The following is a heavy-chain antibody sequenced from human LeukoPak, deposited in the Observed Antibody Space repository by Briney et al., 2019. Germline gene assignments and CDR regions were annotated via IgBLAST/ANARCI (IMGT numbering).Heavy chain of an antibody. J-gene: IGHJ6*03. D-gene: IGHD3-3*01. CDR2: IYTSGST. Sequence: PSETLSLTCTVAGGSISSNYWSWIRQPAGKGREWIGRIYTSGSTNDNRSLKSGVTMSLDTSKNQFSLKLSSVTAADTAVYYCARDLVFRTIFGVVIPSMDVWGKGTTVTVSS. CDR3: ARDLVFRTIFGVVIPSMDV. V-gene: IGHV4-4*07. CDR1: GGSISSNY.